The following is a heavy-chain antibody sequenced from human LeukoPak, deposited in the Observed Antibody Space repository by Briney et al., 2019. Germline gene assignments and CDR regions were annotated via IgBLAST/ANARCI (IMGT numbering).Heavy chain of an antibody. V-gene: IGHV7-4-1*02. J-gene: IGHJ3*02. D-gene: IGHD2-15*01. CDR1: GYTFTSYA. CDR3: ARAPPYLHHQEGGAFGT. Sequence: ASVKVSCKASGYTFTSYALNWVRQAPGQGLEWMGWINTNTGNPTYAQGFTGRFVFSLDTSVSTAYLQISSLKAEDTAVYYCARAPPYLHHQEGGAFGTWGQGTMVTVSS. CDR2: INTNTGNP.